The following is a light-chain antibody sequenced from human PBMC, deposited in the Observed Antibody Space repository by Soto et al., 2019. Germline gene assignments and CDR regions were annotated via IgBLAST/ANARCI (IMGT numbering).Light chain of an antibody. CDR2: GAS. J-gene: IGKJ2*01. CDR1: QTVSSN. CDR3: QQYHKWPPFT. Sequence: EIVLTQSPATLSMSPGERATLSCRASQTVSSNLAWYQQKPGQPPRVLIFGASTRATGIPARFSGSGSGTEFTLTISSLQTEDFAVYYCQQYHKWPPFTFGQGTKVDI. V-gene: IGKV3-15*01.